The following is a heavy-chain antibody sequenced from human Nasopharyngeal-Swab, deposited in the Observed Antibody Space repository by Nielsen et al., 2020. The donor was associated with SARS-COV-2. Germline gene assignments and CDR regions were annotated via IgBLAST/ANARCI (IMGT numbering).Heavy chain of an antibody. CDR1: GFTFSSYS. J-gene: IGHJ4*02. CDR3: VREFEATGATYLDY. CDR2: ISSSRSYI. D-gene: IGHD1-26*01. Sequence: GESLKISCAASGFTFSSYSMNWVRQAPGKGLEWVSSISSSRSYIYYADSVKGRFTISRDNAKNSLYLQMSSLRDEDTAVYYCVREFEATGATYLDYWGLGTLVTVSS. V-gene: IGHV3-21*01.